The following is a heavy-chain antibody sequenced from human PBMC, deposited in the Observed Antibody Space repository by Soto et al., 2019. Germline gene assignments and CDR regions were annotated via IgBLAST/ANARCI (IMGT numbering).Heavy chain of an antibody. CDR1: GGSFSGFY. Sequence: PSETLSLTCAVSGGSFSGFYWTWIRQPPGEGLEWIGEINHSGTTNYNPSLRSRLTISLTTSKKHSSLKLSSMTAADAAVYYCARADRTLVTSYGLDVWGQGTTVTVSS. CDR2: INHSGTT. J-gene: IGHJ6*02. V-gene: IGHV4-34*01. CDR3: ARADRTLVTSYGLDV. D-gene: IGHD2-21*02.